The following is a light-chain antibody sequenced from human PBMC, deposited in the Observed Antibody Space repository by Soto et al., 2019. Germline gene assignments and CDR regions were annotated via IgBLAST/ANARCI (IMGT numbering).Light chain of an antibody. V-gene: IGKV1-39*01. J-gene: IGKJ2*01. CDR1: QRINTF. CDR2: KVS. CDR3: QQGDRTPYT. Sequence: DIQMTQSPSSLSASVGDRVTITCRAIQRINTFLNWYQQKPGKAPNLLIYKVSNLQSGVPSRFSGSGSGTDFTLTISSLQPEDFATYFCQQGDRTPYTFGQGTTLEIK.